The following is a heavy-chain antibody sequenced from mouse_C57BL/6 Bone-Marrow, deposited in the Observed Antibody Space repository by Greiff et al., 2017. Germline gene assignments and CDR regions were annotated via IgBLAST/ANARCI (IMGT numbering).Heavy chain of an antibody. J-gene: IGHJ2*01. CDR1: GYTFTDYN. CDR3: ARKDYEYACDY. CDR2: INPNNGGT. D-gene: IGHD2-4*01. V-gene: IGHV1-22*01. Sequence: EVKLQQSGPELVKPGASVKMSCKASGYTFTDYNMHWVKQSHGKSLEWIGYINPNNGGTSYNQKFKGKATLTVNKSSSTAYMELLSLTSDDSAVYYCARKDYEYACDYWGQGTTLTVSS.